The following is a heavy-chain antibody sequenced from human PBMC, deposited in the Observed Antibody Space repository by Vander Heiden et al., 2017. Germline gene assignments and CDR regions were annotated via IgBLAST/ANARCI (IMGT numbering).Heavy chain of an antibody. CDR3: ARGRGDAYKDAFDI. CDR2: IWNDGSDK. D-gene: IGHD3-10*01. CDR1: GFTFRSYG. V-gene: IGHV3-33*01. Sequence: QVQLVESGGGVVQPGRSLRLHCAASGFTFRSYGMHWVRQAPGKGLEWVAVIWNDGSDKYYPGSVKGRFTISRDNSKNTLYLEMNSLRAEDTAVYYCARGRGDAYKDAFDIWGQGTMVTVSS. J-gene: IGHJ3*02.